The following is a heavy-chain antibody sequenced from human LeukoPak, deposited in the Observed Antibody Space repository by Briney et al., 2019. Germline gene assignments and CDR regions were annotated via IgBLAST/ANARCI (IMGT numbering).Heavy chain of an antibody. J-gene: IGHJ5*02. Sequence: ASVKVSCTASGYTFTSYDINWVRPATGQGLEWMGWMNPNSGNTGYAQKFQGRVTMTRNTSISTAYMELSSLRSEDTAVYYCASYVLRYFDWLSWGQGTLVTVSS. CDR3: ASYVLRYFDWLS. D-gene: IGHD3-9*01. V-gene: IGHV1-8*01. CDR2: MNPNSGNT. CDR1: GYTFTSYD.